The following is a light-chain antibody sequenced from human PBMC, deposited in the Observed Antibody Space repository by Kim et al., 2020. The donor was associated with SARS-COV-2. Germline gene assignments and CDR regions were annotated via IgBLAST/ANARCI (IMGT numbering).Light chain of an antibody. V-gene: IGLV2-14*03. J-gene: IGLJ3*02. Sequence: SITISCTGTSSDVGGYNYVSWYQQHPGKAPKLMIYDVSSRPSGVSNRFSGSKSGNTASLTISGLQAEDEADYYCTSYTSSSTLVVFGGGTKLTVL. CDR3: TSYTSSSTLVV. CDR2: DVS. CDR1: SSDVGGYNY.